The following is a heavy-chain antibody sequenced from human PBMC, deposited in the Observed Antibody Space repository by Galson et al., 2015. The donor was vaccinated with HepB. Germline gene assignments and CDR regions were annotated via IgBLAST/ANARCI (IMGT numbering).Heavy chain of an antibody. CDR2: IYTSGST. CDR3: ARSPPYYDFWSGYYPDAFDI. CDR1: GGSISSGSYY. V-gene: IGHV4-61*02. J-gene: IGHJ3*02. D-gene: IGHD3-3*01. Sequence: LSLTCTVSGGSISSGSYYWSWIRQPAGKGLEWIGRIYTSGSTNYNPSLKSRVTMSVDTSKNQFSLKLSSVTAADTAVYYCARSPPYYDFWSGYYPDAFDIWGQGTMVTVSS.